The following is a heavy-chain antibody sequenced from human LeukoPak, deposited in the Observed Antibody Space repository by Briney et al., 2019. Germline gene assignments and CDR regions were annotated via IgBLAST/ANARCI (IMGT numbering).Heavy chain of an antibody. Sequence: PGGSLSLFCAVSGFTFSICPMHWPRRSPGEGLVYLSAMSSKGGSIYCANAVEGRVTISTDKSKATLYLQMTSLRAEDMCMYYCARDNYWSGGSCYYKGFARYYYGMDVGGEGTTVTVSS. J-gene: IGHJ6*04. CDR3: ARDNYWSGGSCYYKGFARYYYGMDV. V-gene: IGHV3-64*01. CDR1: GFTFSICP. D-gene: IGHD2-15*01. CDR2: MSSKGGSI.